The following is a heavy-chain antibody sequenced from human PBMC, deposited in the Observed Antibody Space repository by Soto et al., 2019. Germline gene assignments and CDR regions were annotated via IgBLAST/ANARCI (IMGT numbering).Heavy chain of an antibody. Sequence: KPSETLSLTCAVYGGSFSGYYWSWIRQPPGKGLEWIGEINHSGSTNYNPSLKSRVTISVDTSKNQFSLKLSSVTAADTAVYYCARAARRDFDYWGQGTPVTVSS. D-gene: IGHD6-6*01. CDR2: INHSGST. J-gene: IGHJ4*02. V-gene: IGHV4-34*01. CDR3: ARAARRDFDY. CDR1: GGSFSGYY.